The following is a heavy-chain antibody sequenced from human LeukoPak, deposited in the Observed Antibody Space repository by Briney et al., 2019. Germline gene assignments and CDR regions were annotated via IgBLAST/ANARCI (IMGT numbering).Heavy chain of an antibody. V-gene: IGHV1-18*01. CDR3: SGDIDRSAWNRGDK. Sequence: ASVKVSCKASVYIGTSYGITWVRQAPGQGLEWMGWISAYNSNTNYSQTLRSRVILTTDTSTGTAYVELRSLRSDATAVYYCSGDIDRSAWNRGDKWGERALVSVSS. J-gene: IGHJ4*02. CDR2: ISAYNSNT. CDR1: VYIGTSYG. D-gene: IGHD1/OR15-1a*01.